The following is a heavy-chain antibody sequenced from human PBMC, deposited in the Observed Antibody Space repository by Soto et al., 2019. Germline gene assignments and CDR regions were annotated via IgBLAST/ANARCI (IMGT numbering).Heavy chain of an antibody. CDR1: GFTFSSYG. CDR2: IWYDGSNK. V-gene: IGHV3-33*01. Sequence: GGSLRLSCAASGFTFSSYGMHWVRQAPGKGLEWVAVIWYDGSNKYYADSVKGRFTISRDNSKNTLYLQMNSLRAEDTAVYYCARDLLQYTATPLFFDIWGQGTMVT. CDR3: ARDLLQYTATPLFFDI. J-gene: IGHJ3*02. D-gene: IGHD4-4*01.